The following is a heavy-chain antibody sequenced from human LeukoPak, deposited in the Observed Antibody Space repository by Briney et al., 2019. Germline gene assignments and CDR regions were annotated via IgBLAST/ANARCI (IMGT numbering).Heavy chain of an antibody. CDR3: ARGSGYYYYMDV. V-gene: IGHV3-64*04. J-gene: IGHJ6*03. CDR1: GFTFSSYA. CDR2: INSSGGIT. Sequence: GGSLRLSCAASGFTFSSYAMHWVRQAPGKGLDSISGINSSGGITYYADSVKGRFTISRDNSKNTLYLQMNSLRAEDTAVYYCARGSGYYYYMDVWGKGTTVTVSS.